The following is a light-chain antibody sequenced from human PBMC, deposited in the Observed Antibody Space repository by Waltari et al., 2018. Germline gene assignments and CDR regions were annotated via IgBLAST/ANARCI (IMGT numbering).Light chain of an antibody. Sequence: EIVLTQSPGTLSLSPGDRATLSCRTSQSVGRSLAWYQPKRGQAPRLLIYCSSSRATGIPDRFSGSGSGTDFSLTISRLEPEDFAVYYCQHFVTLPVTFGQGTKVEIK. V-gene: IGKV3-20*01. CDR3: QHFVTLPVT. CDR1: QSVGRS. CDR2: CSS. J-gene: IGKJ1*01.